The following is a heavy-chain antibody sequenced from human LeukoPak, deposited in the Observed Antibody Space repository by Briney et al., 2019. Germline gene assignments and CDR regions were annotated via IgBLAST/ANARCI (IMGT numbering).Heavy chain of an antibody. CDR2: IYHSGNS. CDR3: ARVDSGDYVADY. Sequence: PSETLSLTCAVSGYSLSRGYYWGWIRQPPGKGLEWLGNIYHSGNSFYNPSLKSRVIISVDPSRNQFSLKLKSVTAADTAVYYCARVDSGDYVADYWGQGTLVTVSS. V-gene: IGHV4-38-2*01. D-gene: IGHD4-17*01. J-gene: IGHJ4*02. CDR1: GYSLSRGYY.